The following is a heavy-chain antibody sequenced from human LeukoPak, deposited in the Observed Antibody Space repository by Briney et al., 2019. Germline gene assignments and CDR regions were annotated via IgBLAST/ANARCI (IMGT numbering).Heavy chain of an antibody. V-gene: IGHV3-73*01. CDR2: IRSKANSYAT. Sequence: GGSLRLSCAASGFTFSGSPMHWVRKASGKGMEWLGRIRSKANSYATVYAASVKGRFTISRDDSKTTAYLQMNSLKIEDTAVYYCTTGYRDDPWGQGTLVTVSS. D-gene: IGHD2-15*01. CDR1: GFTFSGSP. CDR3: TTGYRDDP. J-gene: IGHJ5*02.